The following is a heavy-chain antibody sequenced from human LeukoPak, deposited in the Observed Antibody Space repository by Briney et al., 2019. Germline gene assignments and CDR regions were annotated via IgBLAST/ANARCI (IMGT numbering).Heavy chain of an antibody. CDR3: TRDPSYYDFWSGYQTSYYYYYMDV. J-gene: IGHJ6*03. V-gene: IGHV3-49*04. D-gene: IGHD3-3*01. Sequence: GGSLRLSCTASGFTFGDYAMSWVRQAPGKGLEWVGFIRSKAYGGTTEYAASVKGRFTTSRDDSKSIAYLQMNSLKTEDTAVYYCTRDPSYYDFWSGYQTSYYYYYMDVWGKGTTVTVSS. CDR1: GFTFGDYA. CDR2: IRSKAYGGTT.